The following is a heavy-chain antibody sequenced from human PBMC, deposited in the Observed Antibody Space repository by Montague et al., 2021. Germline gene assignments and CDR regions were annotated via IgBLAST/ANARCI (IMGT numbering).Heavy chain of an antibody. CDR3: ASSAFAAARYP. Sequence: RTCYSDSVKGRFTISRDNAKNTLYLQMNSLRVDDTAVYYCASSAFAAARYPWGQGTLVTVSS. J-gene: IGHJ5*02. V-gene: IGHV3-74*01. CDR2: RT. D-gene: IGHD6-25*01.